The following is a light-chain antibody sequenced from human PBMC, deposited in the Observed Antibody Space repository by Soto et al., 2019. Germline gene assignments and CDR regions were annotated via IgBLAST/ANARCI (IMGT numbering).Light chain of an antibody. CDR2: GAS. V-gene: IGKV3D-15*01. CDR1: QSVGSN. J-gene: IGKJ1*01. CDR3: QQYNNWLQT. Sequence: IVMTQSPATLSVSPGGGATLSCRASQSVGSNLAWYQQKPAQAPRLLIYGASTRATGTPARFSGSGSGTEFTLTISSVQPEDFAVYYCQQYNNWLQTFGQGTKGDIK.